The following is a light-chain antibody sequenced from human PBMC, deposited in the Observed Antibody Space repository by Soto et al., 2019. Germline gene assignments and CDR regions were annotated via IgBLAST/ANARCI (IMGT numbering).Light chain of an antibody. CDR2: EVT. Sequence: QSVLTQPPSASGSPGQSVTISCTGTSSDVGGYSYVSWYQQHPGKAPKVMIYEVTKRPSGVPDRFSGSKSGNTASLTVSGLRAEDEADYYCSSYADTTRVVFGGGTKLTVL. V-gene: IGLV2-8*01. CDR1: SSDVGGYSY. CDR3: SSYADTTRVV. J-gene: IGLJ2*01.